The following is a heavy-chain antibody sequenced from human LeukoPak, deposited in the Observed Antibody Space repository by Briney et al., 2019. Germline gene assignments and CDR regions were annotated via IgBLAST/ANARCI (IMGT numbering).Heavy chain of an antibody. D-gene: IGHD5-24*01. CDR2: IIPILGIA. J-gene: IGHJ4*02. Sequence: GASVKVSCKASGYTFTSYYMHWVRQAPGQGLEWMGRIIPILGIANYAQKFQGRVTITADKSTSTAYMELSSLRSEDTAVYYCAREEGSGRWLQFVQFDYWGQGTLVTVSS. CDR3: AREEGSGRWLQFVQFDY. V-gene: IGHV1-69*04. CDR1: GYTFTSYY.